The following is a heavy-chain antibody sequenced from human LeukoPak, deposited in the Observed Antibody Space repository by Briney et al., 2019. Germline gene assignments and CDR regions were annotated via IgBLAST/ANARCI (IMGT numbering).Heavy chain of an antibody. CDR1: RFSVFSNY. J-gene: IGHJ3*02. CDR3: ARIYGNSTIADAFDI. Sequence: GGSLRLSCAASRFSVFSNYMTWVRQAPGKGLEWVAVSYRRDTTFYADAVKGRFIISTDSSRKTVYLQMNSLRVDDTAMYYCARIYGNSTIADAFDIWGQGTMVIVSS. CDR2: SYRRDTT. D-gene: IGHD2-21*01. V-gene: IGHV3-53*01.